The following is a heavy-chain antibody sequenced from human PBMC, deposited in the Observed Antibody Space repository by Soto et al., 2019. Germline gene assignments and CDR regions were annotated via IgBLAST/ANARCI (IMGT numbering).Heavy chain of an antibody. J-gene: IGHJ6*02. Sequence: QVQLVQSGAEVKKPGASVKVSCKASGYTFTSYAMHWVRQAPGQSLEWMGWINAGNGNTKYSQKFQGRVTITRDTSARTAYMELSSLRSEDTAVYYCARFRGCSSTSCYKSGMDVRGQGTTVTASS. V-gene: IGHV1-3*01. CDR1: GYTFTSYA. CDR2: INAGNGNT. D-gene: IGHD2-2*02. CDR3: ARFRGCSSTSCYKSGMDV.